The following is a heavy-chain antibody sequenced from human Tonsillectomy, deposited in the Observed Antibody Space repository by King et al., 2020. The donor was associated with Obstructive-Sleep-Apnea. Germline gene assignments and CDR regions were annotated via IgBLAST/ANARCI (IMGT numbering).Heavy chain of an antibody. V-gene: IGHV4-4*02. J-gene: IGHJ4*02. CDR3: ASGNSTSPGY. CDR2: IYHSGST. CDR1: GGSISSTNW. D-gene: IGHD2/OR15-2a*01. Sequence: VQLQESGPGLVKPSGTLSLTCAVSGGSISSTNWWSGVRQPPGKGLEWSGEIYHSGSTNYNPSLKNRVTISIDKSENQFSLKLTSMTAADTAVYYCASGNSTSPGYWGQGTLVTVSS.